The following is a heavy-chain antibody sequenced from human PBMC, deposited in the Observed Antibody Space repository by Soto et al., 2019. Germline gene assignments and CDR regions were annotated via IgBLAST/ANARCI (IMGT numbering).Heavy chain of an antibody. CDR2: ISSDEKIK. Sequence: LRLSCVASGFIFSNFGMHWVRQAPGKGLEWVAVISSDEKIKQYADSVRGRFAISRDNSKNTLYLQMTSLRAEDTAIYYCARGLRSVLDYWGQGTLVTVSS. V-gene: IGHV3-33*01. CDR3: ARGLRSVLDY. CDR1: GFIFSNFG. J-gene: IGHJ4*02. D-gene: IGHD6-6*01.